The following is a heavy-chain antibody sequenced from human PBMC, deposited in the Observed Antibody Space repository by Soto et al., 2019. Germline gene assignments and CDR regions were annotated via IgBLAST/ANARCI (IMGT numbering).Heavy chain of an antibody. V-gene: IGHV1-18*01. Sequence: ASVKVSCKASGYTFTSYGISWVRQAPGQGLEWMGWISADDGNTIYAQKFQGRVTMTEDTSTDTAYMELSSLRSEDTAVYYCATEWELRAFDIWGQGTMVTVSS. CDR1: GYTFTSYG. J-gene: IGHJ3*02. CDR3: ATEWELRAFDI. CDR2: ISADDGNT. D-gene: IGHD1-26*01.